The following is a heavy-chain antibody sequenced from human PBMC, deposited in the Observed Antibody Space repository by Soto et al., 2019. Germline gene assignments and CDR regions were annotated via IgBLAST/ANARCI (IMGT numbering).Heavy chain of an antibody. V-gene: IGHV3-30-3*01. CDR2: ISYDGSNK. CDR1: GFTFSGYA. CDR3: ARGGGGYYYYGMDV. D-gene: IGHD2-15*01. Sequence: GGSLRLSCAASGFTFSGYAMHWVRQAPGKGLEWVALISYDGSNKYYADSVKGRFTVSRDSSKNTVFLQMNSLRAEDTAVYYCARGGGGYYYYGMDVWGQGTTVTVS. J-gene: IGHJ6*02.